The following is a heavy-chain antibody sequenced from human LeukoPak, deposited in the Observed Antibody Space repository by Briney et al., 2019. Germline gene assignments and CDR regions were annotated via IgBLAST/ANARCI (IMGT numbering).Heavy chain of an antibody. J-gene: IGHJ6*02. V-gene: IGHV4-59*08. CDR3: ARHNLAHYYYYGMDV. D-gene: IGHD1-20*01. CDR2: IYNIGST. CDR1: GGSISSYY. Sequence: PSETLSLTCTVSGGSISSYYWSWIRQPPGKGLEWIGYIYNIGSTNYNPSLKSRVTISVDTSKNQFSLKLSSVTAADSALYYCARHNLAHYYYYGMDVWGQGTTVTVSS.